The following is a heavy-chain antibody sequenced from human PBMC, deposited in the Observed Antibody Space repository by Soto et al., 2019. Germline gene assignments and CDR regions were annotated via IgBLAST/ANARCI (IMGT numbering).Heavy chain of an antibody. CDR3: ARSRAAAGTVFDY. J-gene: IGHJ4*02. D-gene: IGHD6-13*01. Sequence: ASVKVSCKASGYTFTSYAMHWVRQAPGQRLEWMGWINAGNGNTKYSQKFQGRVTITRDTSASTAYMELSSLRSEDTAVYYCARSRAAAGTVFDYWGQGTLVTVSS. CDR2: INAGNGNT. CDR1: GYTFTSYA. V-gene: IGHV1-3*01.